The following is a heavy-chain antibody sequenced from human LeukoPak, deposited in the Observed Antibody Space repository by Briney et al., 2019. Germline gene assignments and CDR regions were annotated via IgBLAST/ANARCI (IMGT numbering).Heavy chain of an antibody. J-gene: IGHJ4*02. D-gene: IGHD6-13*01. Sequence: GGSLRLSCAASGFTFSSYWMSWVRQAPGKGLEWVANIKQDGSEKYYVDSVKGRFTISRDNAKNSLYLQMNSLRAEDTAVYYCARGIAAADIDYWGQGTLVAVSP. V-gene: IGHV3-7*01. CDR1: GFTFSSYW. CDR2: IKQDGSEK. CDR3: ARGIAAADIDY.